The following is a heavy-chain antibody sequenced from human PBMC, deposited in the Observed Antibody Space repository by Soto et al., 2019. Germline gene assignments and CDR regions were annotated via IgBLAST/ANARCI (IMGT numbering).Heavy chain of an antibody. D-gene: IGHD2-21*02. CDR3: ARDRVVVTANPYAFEL. CDR2: INPSGGST. CDR1: GYTFSSYY. Sequence: QVQLVQSGAEVKKPGASVKVSCKSSGYTFSSYYMHWVRQAPRQGLEWMGIINPSGGSTTYALKFQGRVTMTINTSTSTVYMELGSLRSEDTAVYYCARDRVVVTANPYAFELWGQGTMVTVSS. V-gene: IGHV1-46*01. J-gene: IGHJ3*01.